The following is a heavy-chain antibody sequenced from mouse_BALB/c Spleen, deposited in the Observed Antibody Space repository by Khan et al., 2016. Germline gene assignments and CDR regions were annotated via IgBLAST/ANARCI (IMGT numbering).Heavy chain of an antibody. CDR3: ARWGDYAVGY. Sequence: QIQLVQSGPDLKKPGETVRISCKASGYTFTTAGMQWVQKMPGKGLKWIGWINTHSGVPKYAEDFKGRFAFSLETSASTAYVQISNPKYEDTGTYCCARWGDYAVGYWGQGTSVTVSS. V-gene: IGHV9-4*02. CDR2: INTHSGVP. J-gene: IGHJ4*01. CDR1: GYTFTTAG.